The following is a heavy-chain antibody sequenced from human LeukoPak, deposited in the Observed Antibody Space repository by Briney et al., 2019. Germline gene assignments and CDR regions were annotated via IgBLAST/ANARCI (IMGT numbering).Heavy chain of an antibody. J-gene: IGHJ4*02. CDR2: ISSSGSTI. CDR3: ARGFRRSDY. CDR1: GFTFSSYE. Sequence: PGGSLRLSCAASGFTFSSYEMNWVRQAPGKGLEWVSYISSSGSTIYYADSVKGRFTISRDNAKNSLYLQMNSLRAENTAVYYCARGFRRSDYWGQGTLVTVSS. V-gene: IGHV3-48*03.